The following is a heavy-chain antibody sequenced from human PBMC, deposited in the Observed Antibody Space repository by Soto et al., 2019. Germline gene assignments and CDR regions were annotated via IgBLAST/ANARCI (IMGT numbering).Heavy chain of an antibody. D-gene: IGHD2-2*01. J-gene: IGHJ5*02. CDR3: ARDPIVVVPDAKYNWFDP. V-gene: IGHV1-2*02. CDR2: INPNSGGT. CDR1: GYTFTGYY. Sequence: GASVKVSCKASGYTFTGYYMHWVRQAPGQGLEWMGWINPNSGGTNYAQKFQGRVTMTRDTSISTAYMELSRLRSDDTAVYYCARDPIVVVPDAKYNWFDPWGQGTLVTVSS.